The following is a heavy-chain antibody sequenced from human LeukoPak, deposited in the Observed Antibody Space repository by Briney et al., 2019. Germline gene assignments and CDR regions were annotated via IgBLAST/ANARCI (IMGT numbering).Heavy chain of an antibody. Sequence: PSETLSLTCTVSGYSISSGYYWGWIRQPPGKGLEWIGSIYHSGITYYNPSLKSRVIISVDTSKNYFSLRLSSVTAADTAVYFCANRLLRSGTGAFDIWGLGTVVVVSS. V-gene: IGHV4-38-2*02. D-gene: IGHD1-1*01. CDR3: ANRLLRSGTGAFDI. CDR1: GYSISSGYY. CDR2: IYHSGIT. J-gene: IGHJ3*02.